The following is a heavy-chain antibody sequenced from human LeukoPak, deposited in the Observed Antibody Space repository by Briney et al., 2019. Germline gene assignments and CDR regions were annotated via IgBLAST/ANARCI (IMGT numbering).Heavy chain of an antibody. CDR2: INPNSGGT. CDR1: GYTFTGYY. CDR3: ARVGSNYGGNELDFDY. D-gene: IGHD4-23*01. V-gene: IGHV1-2*02. J-gene: IGHJ4*02. Sequence: GASVKVSCKASGYTFTGYYMHWVRQAPGQGLEWMGWINPNSGGTNYAQKFQGRVTMTRDTSISTAYMELSRLRSDDTAVYYCARVGSNYGGNELDFDYWGQGTLVAVSS.